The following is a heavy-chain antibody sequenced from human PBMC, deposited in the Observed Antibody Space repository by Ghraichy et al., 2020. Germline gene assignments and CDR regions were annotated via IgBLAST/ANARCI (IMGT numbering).Heavy chain of an antibody. Sequence: GGSLRLSCAAPGITFSNVWMSWVRQAPGKGLEWVGRIKTTGTTDYAAPVKGRFTISRDDSKKILYLQMNSLKTEDTVAYYCTTYNQKDAFDVWGQGTVVTVSS. J-gene: IGHJ3*01. D-gene: IGHD1-14*01. V-gene: IGHV3-15*05. CDR2: IKTTGTT. CDR3: TTYNQKDAFDV. CDR1: GITFSNVW.